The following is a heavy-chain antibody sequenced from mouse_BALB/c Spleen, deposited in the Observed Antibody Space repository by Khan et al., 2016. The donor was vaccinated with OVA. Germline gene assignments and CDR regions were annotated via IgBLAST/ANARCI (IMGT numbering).Heavy chain of an antibody. Sequence: EVELVESGGDLVKPGGSLKLSCAASGFTFSSYSMSWVRQTPDKRLEWVATISSGGGSNYYPDSVTGRFTISSDNAKHTLYLQMSSLTSEDTAMCYGACHLTGSFAYWGQGTMVTVSA. J-gene: IGHJ3*01. D-gene: IGHD4-1*01. CDR3: ACHLTGSFAY. V-gene: IGHV5-6*01. CDR1: GFTFSSYS. CDR2: ISSGGGSN.